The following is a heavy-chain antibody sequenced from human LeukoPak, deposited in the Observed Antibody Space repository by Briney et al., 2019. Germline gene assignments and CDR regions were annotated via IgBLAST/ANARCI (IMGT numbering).Heavy chain of an antibody. CDR1: GYSFTSYW. CDR2: ISPGDSDT. CDR3: ARQELWGPYYFDY. V-gene: IGHV5-51*01. D-gene: IGHD5-18*01. J-gene: IGHJ4*02. Sequence: GDSLRISCKGSGYSFTSYWIGWVRQMPGKGLEWMGIISPGDSDTRYSPSFQGQVTISADKSVSTAYLQWSSLKASDTAMYYCARQELWGPYYFDYWGQGTLVTVSS.